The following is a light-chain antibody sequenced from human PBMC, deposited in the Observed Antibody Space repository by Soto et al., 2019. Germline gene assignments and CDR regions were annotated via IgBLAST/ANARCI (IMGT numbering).Light chain of an antibody. CDR2: AAS. CDR3: QQYAESPIT. Sequence: EIVLTQSPGTLSLSPGDVTTLSCTASHLVKKNYLAWYQQKAGQAPRLLIYAASARATGIPDRFSGRGSGTDCTLTISRLEPEDVAVFYCQQYAESPITFGQGTRLEIK. CDR1: HLVKKNY. J-gene: IGKJ5*01. V-gene: IGKV3-20*01.